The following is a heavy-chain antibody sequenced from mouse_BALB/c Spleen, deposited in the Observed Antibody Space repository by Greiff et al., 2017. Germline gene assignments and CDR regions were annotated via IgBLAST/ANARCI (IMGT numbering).Heavy chain of an antibody. Sequence: EVKLQESGGGLVQPGGSMKLSCVASGFTFSNYWMNWVRQSPEKGLEWVAEIRLKSNNYATHYAESVKGRFTISRDDSKSSVYLQMNNLRAEDTGIYYCTRPERLRSAWFAYWGQGTLVTVSA. CDR3: TRPERLRSAWFAY. CDR2: IRLKSNNYAT. J-gene: IGHJ3*01. V-gene: IGHV6-6*02. D-gene: IGHD1-1*01. CDR1: GFTFSNYW.